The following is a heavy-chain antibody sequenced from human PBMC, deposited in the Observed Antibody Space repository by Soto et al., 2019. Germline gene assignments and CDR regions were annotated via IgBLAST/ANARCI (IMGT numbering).Heavy chain of an antibody. V-gene: IGHV3-30*03. J-gene: IGHJ4*02. CDR1: VFTFSSYG. D-gene: IGHD2-15*01. CDR2: ISYDGSNK. Sequence: VGSLRLSCASSVFTFSSYGMHCVRHSPGKWLEWVAVISYDGSNKYYADSVKGRFTISRDNSKNTLYLQMNSLRAEDTAVYYCARNREHCSGGSCIYYFEYWGQGTLVIVS. CDR3: ARNREHCSGGSCIYYFEY.